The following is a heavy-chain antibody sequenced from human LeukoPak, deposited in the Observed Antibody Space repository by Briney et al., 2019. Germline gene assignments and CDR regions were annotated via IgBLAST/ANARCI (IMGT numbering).Heavy chain of an antibody. D-gene: IGHD2-15*01. V-gene: IGHV3-7*01. CDR2: IKNDGSEQ. CDR3: RVGHYSDY. CDR1: RFNFSDFW. Sequence: PGGSLKLSXAGSRFNFSDFWMSWVRQAPGKGLEWVANIKNDGSEQYYVDSVKGRFTISRDNAKSSLFLQMHSLRAEDTAVYYCRVGHYSDYWGQGTLVTVSS. J-gene: IGHJ4*02.